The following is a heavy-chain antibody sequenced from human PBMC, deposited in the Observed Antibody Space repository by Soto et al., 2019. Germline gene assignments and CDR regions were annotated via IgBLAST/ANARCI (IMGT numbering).Heavy chain of an antibody. J-gene: IGHJ4*02. CDR3: ADGNYDSSGHIRGFDY. CDR2: ISYDGSNK. D-gene: IGHD3-22*01. CDR1: GFTFSSYA. V-gene: IGHV3-30-3*01. Sequence: PGGSLRLSCAASGFTFSSYAMHWVRQAPGKGLEWVAVISYDGSNKYYADSVKGRFTISRDNSKNTLYLQMNSLRAEDTAVYYCADGNYDSSGHIRGFDYWGQGTLVTVSS.